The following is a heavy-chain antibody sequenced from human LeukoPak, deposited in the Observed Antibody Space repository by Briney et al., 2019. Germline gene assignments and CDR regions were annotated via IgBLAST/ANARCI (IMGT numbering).Heavy chain of an antibody. V-gene: IGHV4-39*01. CDR3: ARLIYSTGYPNWFDP. D-gene: IGHD2-8*02. Sequence: SVTLSLTCTVSGGSISSNDYYWGWVRQPPGKGLEWIGSIYYSGSTYYNPSLKSRVTISVDTSKNQFSLKLSSVTAADTAVYYCARLIYSTGYPNWFDPWGQGTLVSVSS. CDR1: GGSISSNDYY. CDR2: IYYSGST. J-gene: IGHJ5*02.